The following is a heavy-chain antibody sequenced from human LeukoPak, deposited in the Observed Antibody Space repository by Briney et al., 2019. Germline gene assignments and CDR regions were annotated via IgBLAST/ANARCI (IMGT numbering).Heavy chain of an antibody. CDR3: ARSPRGIAAAGTYYYYYMDV. Sequence: GGSLRLSCATSGFSFYNLAFHWVRQAPGKGLEWVSLISHDGNSRKYADSVKGRFIVSRDNSKNTLYLQMNSLRSDDTAVYYCARSPRGIAAAGTYYYYYMDVWGKGTTVTVSS. V-gene: IGHV3-30*04. CDR2: ISHDGNSR. J-gene: IGHJ6*03. D-gene: IGHD6-13*01. CDR1: GFSFYNLA.